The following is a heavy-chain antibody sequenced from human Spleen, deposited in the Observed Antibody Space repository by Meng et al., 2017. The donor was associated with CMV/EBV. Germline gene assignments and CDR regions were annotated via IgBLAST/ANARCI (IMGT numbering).Heavy chain of an antibody. CDR1: GASVSRNSAA. CDR2: TYYRSKWYN. Sequence: QVKLEESRTGLVNPSQTLALTCAISGASVSRNSAAWNGIRQSPSRGLEWLGRTYYRSKWYNDYAVSVKSRITINQDTSKNQFSLQLNSVTPEDTAVYYCARRAGVGAAFDYWGQGTLVTVSS. J-gene: IGHJ4*02. D-gene: IGHD3-10*01. V-gene: IGHV6-1*01. CDR3: ARRAGVGAAFDY.